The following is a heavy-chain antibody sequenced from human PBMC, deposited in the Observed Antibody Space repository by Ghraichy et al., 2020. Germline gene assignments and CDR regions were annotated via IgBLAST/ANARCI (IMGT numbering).Heavy chain of an antibody. CDR3: ARDAGSTGNYYYMDV. Sequence: SETLSLTCTVSGGSISSGGYYWSWIRQHPGKGLEWIGYIYYSGSTYYNPSLKSRVTISVDTSKNQFSLKLSSVTAADTAVYYCARDAGSTGNYYYMDVWGKGTRVTVSS. CDR1: GGSISSGGYY. CDR2: IYYSGST. D-gene: IGHD1-1*01. J-gene: IGHJ6*03. V-gene: IGHV4-31*03.